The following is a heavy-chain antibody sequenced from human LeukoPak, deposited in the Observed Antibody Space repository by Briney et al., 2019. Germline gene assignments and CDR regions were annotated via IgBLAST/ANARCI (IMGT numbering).Heavy chain of an antibody. D-gene: IGHD3-22*01. CDR3: ARLPDYYDSSGPQGFDP. CDR1: GYSFTSYW. CDR2: IYPGDSDT. Sequence: GEPLKISCKDSGYSFTSYWIGWVRQMPGKGLEWMGIIYPGDSDTRYIPSFQGQVTISADKSISTAYLQWSSLKASDTAMYYCARLPDYYDSSGPQGFDPWGQGTLVTVSS. J-gene: IGHJ5*02. V-gene: IGHV5-51*01.